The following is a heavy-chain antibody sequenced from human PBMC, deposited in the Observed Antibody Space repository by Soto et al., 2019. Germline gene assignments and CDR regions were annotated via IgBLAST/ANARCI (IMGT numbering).Heavy chain of an antibody. CDR2: IYYSGST. CDR3: ARDGAYCGGDCYLH. V-gene: IGHV4-30-4*01. CDR1: GGSISSGDYY. J-gene: IGHJ4*02. D-gene: IGHD2-21*02. Sequence: LSLTCTVSGGSISSGDYYWSWIRQPPGKGLEWIGYIYYSGSTYYNPSLKSRVTISVDTSKNQFSLKLSSVTAADTAVYYCARDGAYCGGDCYLHWGQGTLVTVSP.